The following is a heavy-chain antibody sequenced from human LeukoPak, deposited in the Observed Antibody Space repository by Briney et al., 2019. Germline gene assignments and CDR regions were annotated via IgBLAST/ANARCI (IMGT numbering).Heavy chain of an antibody. Sequence: GGSLRLSCAASGFTFDDYAMHWVRQAPGKGLEWVSGISWNSGSIGYADSVKGRFTISRDNAKNSLYLQMNSLRAEDTALYYCAKDHANKMATIHHYWYFDLWGRGTLVTVSS. CDR3: AKDHANKMATIHHYWYFDL. D-gene: IGHD5-24*01. CDR1: GFTFDDYA. V-gene: IGHV3-9*01. J-gene: IGHJ2*01. CDR2: ISWNSGSI.